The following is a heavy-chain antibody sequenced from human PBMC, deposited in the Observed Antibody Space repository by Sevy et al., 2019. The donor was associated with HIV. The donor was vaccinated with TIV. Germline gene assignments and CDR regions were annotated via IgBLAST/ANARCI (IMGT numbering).Heavy chain of an antibody. J-gene: IGHJ6*02. CDR3: ARDVAYYGSGSYYQYYYGMDV. CDR2: ISSSGSTI. Sequence: GGSLRLSCAASGFTFSDYYMSWIRQAPGKGLEWVSYISSSGSTIYYADSVKGRLTISRDNAKNSLYLQMNSLRAEDTAVYYCARDVAYYGSGSYYQYYYGMDVWGQGTTVTVSS. CDR1: GFTFSDYY. V-gene: IGHV3-11*01. D-gene: IGHD3-10*01.